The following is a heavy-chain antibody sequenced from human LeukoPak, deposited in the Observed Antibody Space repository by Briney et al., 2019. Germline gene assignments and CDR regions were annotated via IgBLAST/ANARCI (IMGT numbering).Heavy chain of an antibody. D-gene: IGHD6-13*01. Sequence: GGSLRLSCAASGFTFSGSAMHWVRQASGKGLEWVGRIRSKANSYATAYAASVKGRFTISRDDSKNTAYLQMNSLKTEDTAVYYCTSPPVYSSTNWGQGTLVTVSS. CDR2: IRSKANSYAT. CDR3: TSPPVYSSTN. J-gene: IGHJ4*02. CDR1: GFTFSGSA. V-gene: IGHV3-73*01.